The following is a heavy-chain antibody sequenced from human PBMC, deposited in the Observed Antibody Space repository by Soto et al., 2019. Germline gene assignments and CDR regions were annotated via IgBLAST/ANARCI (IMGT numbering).Heavy chain of an antibody. D-gene: IGHD3-3*01. CDR1: GGTFSSYA. CDR3: ARVRGDFWSGWAPLNNNYYYYGMDV. Sequence: SVKVSCKASGGTFSSYAISWVRQAPGQGLEWMGGIIPIFGTANYAQKFQGRVTITADESTSTAYMELSSLRSEDTAVYYCARVRGDFWSGWAPLNNNYYYYGMDVWGQATTVTV. CDR2: IIPIFGTA. J-gene: IGHJ6*02. V-gene: IGHV1-69*13.